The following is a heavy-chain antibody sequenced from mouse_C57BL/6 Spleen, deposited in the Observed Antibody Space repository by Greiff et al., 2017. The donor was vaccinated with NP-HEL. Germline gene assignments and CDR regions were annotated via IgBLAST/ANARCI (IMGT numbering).Heavy chain of an antibody. V-gene: IGHV1-59*01. J-gene: IGHJ4*01. Sequence: QVQLQQPGAELVRPGTSVKLSCKASGYTFTSYWMHWVKQRPGQGLEWIGVIDPSDSYTNYNQKFKGKATLTVDTSSSTAYMQLSSLTSEDSAVYYCASKESLYYAMDYWGQGTSVTVSS. CDR3: ASKESLYYAMDY. CDR1: GYTFTSYW. D-gene: IGHD1-3*01. CDR2: IDPSDSYT.